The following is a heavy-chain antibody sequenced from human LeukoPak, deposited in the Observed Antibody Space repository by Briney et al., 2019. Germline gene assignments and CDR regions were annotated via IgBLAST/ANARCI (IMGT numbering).Heavy chain of an antibody. D-gene: IGHD3-22*01. CDR3: ARDRVIVVVADYYYYYGMDV. CDR2: ISAYNGNT. J-gene: IGHJ6*02. CDR1: GYTFTSYG. Sequence: GASVKVSCKASGYTFTSYGISWVRQAPGQGLEWMGWISAYNGNTNYAQKLQGRVTMTTDTSTSTAYMELRGLRSDDTAVYYCARDRVIVVVADYYYYYGMDVWGQGTTVTVSS. V-gene: IGHV1-18*01.